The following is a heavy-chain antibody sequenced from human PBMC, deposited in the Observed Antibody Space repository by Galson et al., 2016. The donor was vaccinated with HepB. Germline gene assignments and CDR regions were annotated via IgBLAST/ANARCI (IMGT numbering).Heavy chain of an antibody. V-gene: IGHV3-15*01. CDR2: IKSKTDGGTT. CDR1: GFTFSNAW. D-gene: IGHD3-3*01. CDR3: TSLSYDFWSAYYYCDY. Sequence: SLRLSCAASGFTFSNAWMSWVRQAPGKGLEWVGRIKSKTDGGTTDYAAPVKGRFTISRDDSTNTLYLQMNSLKTEDTAVYYCTSLSYDFWSAYYYCDYWGQGTQVTVSS. J-gene: IGHJ4*02.